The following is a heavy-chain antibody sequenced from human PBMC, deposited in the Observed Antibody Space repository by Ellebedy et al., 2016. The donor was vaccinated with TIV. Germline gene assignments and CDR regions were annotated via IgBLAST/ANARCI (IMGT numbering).Heavy chain of an antibody. Sequence: GGSLRLXXAISGLSLSDYYMSWIRQAPGRGLEWVSYISDTGSTKHYADSVKGRFTISRDRANASVYLQMNNLRDEDTAMYYCARGGSNNYDGIDVWGQGTTVTVSS. D-gene: IGHD1-20*01. J-gene: IGHJ6*02. V-gene: IGHV3-11*01. CDR3: ARGGSNNYDGIDV. CDR1: GLSLSDYY. CDR2: ISDTGSTK.